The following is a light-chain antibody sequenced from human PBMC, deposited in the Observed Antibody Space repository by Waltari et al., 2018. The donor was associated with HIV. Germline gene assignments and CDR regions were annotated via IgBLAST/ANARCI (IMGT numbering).Light chain of an antibody. Sequence: QSVLTQPPSVSAAPGQKVTISCSGSTSNIGNSYVSWYQQLPGTAPKLVIYENNKRTAGIPDRFSGSKSGTAATLGITGLQTGDEADYYCGTWDNNLSAWVFGGGTKLTVL. CDR1: TSNIGNSY. CDR3: GTWDNNLSAWV. J-gene: IGLJ3*02. V-gene: IGLV1-51*02. CDR2: ENN.